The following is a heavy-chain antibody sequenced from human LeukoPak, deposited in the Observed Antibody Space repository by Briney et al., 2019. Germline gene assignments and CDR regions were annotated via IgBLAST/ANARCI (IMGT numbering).Heavy chain of an antibody. CDR2: IIPIFGTA. CDR1: GGTFSSYA. Sequence: ASVKVSCKASGGTFSSYAISWVRQAPGQGLEWMGGIIPIFGTANYAQKFHGRVTITADESTSTAYMELSSLRSEDTAVYYCARGVLFYYYYYMDVWGKGTSVTVSS. D-gene: IGHD2-21*01. CDR3: ARGVLFYYYYYMDV. J-gene: IGHJ6*03. V-gene: IGHV1-69*01.